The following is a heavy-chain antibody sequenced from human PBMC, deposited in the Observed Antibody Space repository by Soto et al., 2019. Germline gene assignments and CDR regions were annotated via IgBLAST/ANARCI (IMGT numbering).Heavy chain of an antibody. CDR3: ARSQGITTFNWFDP. J-gene: IGHJ5*02. Sequence: XXTLSLPFTVAGGSVGSIGYYWGFIRQPPGKGLEWIGSIYYSGSTYYNPSLKSRVTISVDTSKNQFSLRLSSVTAADTSFYYCARSQGITTFNWFDPWGQGTLVTVSS. CDR1: GGSVGSIGYY. D-gene: IGHD3-3*01. CDR2: IYYSGST. V-gene: IGHV4-39*01.